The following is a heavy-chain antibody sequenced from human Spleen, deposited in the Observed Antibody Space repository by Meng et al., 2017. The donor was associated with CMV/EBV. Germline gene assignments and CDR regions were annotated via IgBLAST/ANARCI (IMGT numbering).Heavy chain of an antibody. CDR1: GYTFTSYD. CDR2: MNPNSGNT. CDR3: ARDSGWRRAVDY. D-gene: IGHD6-19*01. V-gene: IGHV1-8*01. J-gene: IGHJ4*02. Sequence: ASVKVSCKASGYTFTSYDINWVRQATGQGLEWMGWMNPNSGNTGYAQKFQGRVTMTRNTSISTAYMELSSLRSEDTAVYYCARDSGWRRAVDYWGQGTLVTVSS.